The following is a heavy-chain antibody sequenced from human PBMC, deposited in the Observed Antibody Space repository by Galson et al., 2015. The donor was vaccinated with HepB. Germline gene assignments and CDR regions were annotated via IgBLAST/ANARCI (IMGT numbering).Heavy chain of an antibody. J-gene: IGHJ4*01. Sequence: QSGAEVKKPGESLRISCTGSGYSFTNYWITWVRQMPGKGLEWMGRIDPGDSYTNYSPSFQGHVTISADKSISTAYLQWSSLKASDAAMYYCALCAYGNFDYWGQGALVTVSS. CDR2: IDPGDSYT. CDR3: ALCAYGNFDY. CDR1: GYSFTNYW. V-gene: IGHV5-10-1*01. D-gene: IGHD4-17*01.